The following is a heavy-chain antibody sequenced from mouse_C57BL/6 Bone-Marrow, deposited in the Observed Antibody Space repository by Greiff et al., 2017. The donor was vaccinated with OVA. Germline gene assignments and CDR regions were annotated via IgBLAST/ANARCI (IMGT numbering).Heavy chain of an antibody. CDR3: ARQQDYYGSSYNYAMDY. Sequence: EVKLMESGGGLVQPGGSLKLSCAASGFTFSDYGMAWVRQAPRKGPEWVAFISNLAYSIYYAATVTGRFTISRENAKNTLYLEMSSLRSEDTAMYYCARQQDYYGSSYNYAMDYWGQGTSVTVSS. V-gene: IGHV5-15*01. CDR1: GFTFSDYG. J-gene: IGHJ4*01. D-gene: IGHD1-1*01. CDR2: ISNLAYSI.